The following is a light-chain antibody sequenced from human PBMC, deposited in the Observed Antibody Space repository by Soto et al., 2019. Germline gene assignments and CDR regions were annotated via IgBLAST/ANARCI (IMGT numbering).Light chain of an antibody. V-gene: IGKV3-20*01. CDR3: QQFSSYPLT. CDR1: QTVRNNY. J-gene: IGKJ5*01. Sequence: EFVLTQSPGTLSLSPGERATLSCRASQTVRNNYLAWYQQKPGQAPRLLIYDASSRATGIPDRFSGGGSGTDFTLTISRLEPEDFAVYYCQQFSSYPLTFGGGTLLEIK. CDR2: DAS.